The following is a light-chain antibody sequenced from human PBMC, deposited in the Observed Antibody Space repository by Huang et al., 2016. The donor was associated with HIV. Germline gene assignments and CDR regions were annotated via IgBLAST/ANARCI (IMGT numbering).Light chain of an antibody. CDR2: EVS. Sequence: DIVMTQTPLSLSVTPGQPASISCKSSESLLHSDGRTCLCWYLQKLGQSPQLLIHEVSTRFSGVPDRFSGSGSGTDFTLKISRVEPEDVGIYYCMQTMQLPYTFGQGAKLEIK. J-gene: IGKJ2*01. CDR1: ESLLHSDGRTC. V-gene: IGKV2D-29*02. CDR3: MQTMQLPYT.